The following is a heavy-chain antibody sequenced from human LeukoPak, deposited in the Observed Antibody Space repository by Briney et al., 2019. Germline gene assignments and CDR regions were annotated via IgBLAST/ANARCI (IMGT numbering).Heavy chain of an antibody. D-gene: IGHD7-27*01. CDR2: INPSGGGT. V-gene: IGHV1-46*01. CDR1: GYTFTSYA. CDR3: ARGTNWVLSY. J-gene: IGHJ4*02. Sequence: GASVKVSCKASGYTFTSYAMNWVRQAPGQGLEWMGIINPSGGGTSYAQKFQGRVTMTRDTSTSTVYMELSSLRSEDTAVYYCARGTNWVLSYWGQGTLVTVSS.